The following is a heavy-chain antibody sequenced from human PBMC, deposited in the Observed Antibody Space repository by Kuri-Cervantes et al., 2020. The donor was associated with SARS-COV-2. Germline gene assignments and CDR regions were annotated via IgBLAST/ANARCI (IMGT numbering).Heavy chain of an antibody. CDR2: ISYDGSNK. CDR3: AGEPGNYFDY. D-gene: IGHD3-10*01. Sequence: GESLKISCAASGFTFSSYAMHWVRQAPGKGLEWVAVISYDGSNKYYAHSVKRRFTNYRDNSKNTLYLQMNSLRAEDTAVYYCAGEPGNYFDYWGQGTLVTVSS. CDR1: GFTFSSYA. J-gene: IGHJ4*02. V-gene: IGHV3-30-3*01.